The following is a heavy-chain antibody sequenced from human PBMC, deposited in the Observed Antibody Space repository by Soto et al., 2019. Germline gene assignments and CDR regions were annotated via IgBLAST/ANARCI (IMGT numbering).Heavy chain of an antibody. J-gene: IGHJ4*02. V-gene: IGHV3-21*06. CDR1: GFTFRNYN. CDR2: ISTGGAYM. Sequence: EVQLVESGGGLVKAGGSLRLFCTASGFTFRNYNMNWVRQAPGKGLEWVSSISTGGAYMFYADSVKGRFTISRDNAQNSLCLQIVSPRAEDTAVYYCARDIASPGGDYFDSWGQGTLVTVSS. D-gene: IGHD2-21*01. CDR3: ARDIASPGGDYFDS.